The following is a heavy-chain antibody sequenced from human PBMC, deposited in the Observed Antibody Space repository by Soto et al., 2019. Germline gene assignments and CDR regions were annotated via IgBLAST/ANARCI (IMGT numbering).Heavy chain of an antibody. CDR3: ARDPVCSGGSCYDY. CDR2: IKQDGSEI. CDR1: GFTFSRYW. V-gene: IGHV3-7*01. D-gene: IGHD2-15*01. J-gene: IGHJ4*02. Sequence: LRLSCAASGFTFSRYWMTWVRQAPGKGLEWVGNIKQDGSEIYYVDSVKGRFTISRDNAENSLYLQTNSLRAEDTAVYYCARDPVCSGGSCYDYWGQGTLVTVSS.